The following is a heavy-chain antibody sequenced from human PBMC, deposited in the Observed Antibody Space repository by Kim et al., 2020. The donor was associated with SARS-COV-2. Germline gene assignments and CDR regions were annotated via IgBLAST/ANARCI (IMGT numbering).Heavy chain of an antibody. CDR2: INAGNGNT. D-gene: IGHD3-10*01. J-gene: IGHJ6*02. CDR1: GYTFTSYA. CDR3: ARGYYYGSGSYVYYYYGMDV. Sequence: ASVKVSCKASGYTFTSYAMHWVRQAPGQRLGWMGWINAGNGNTKYSQKFQGRVTITRDTSASTAYMELSSLRSEDTAVYYCARGYYYGSGSYVYYYYGMDVGGQGTTVTVSS. V-gene: IGHV1-3*01.